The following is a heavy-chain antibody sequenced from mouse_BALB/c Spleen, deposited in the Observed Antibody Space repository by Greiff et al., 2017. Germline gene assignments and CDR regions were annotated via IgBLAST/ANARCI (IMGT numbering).Heavy chain of an antibody. CDR3: AREYGNYDYYAMDY. CDR1: GFNIKDTY. J-gene: IGHJ4*01. V-gene: IGHV14-3*02. D-gene: IGHD2-10*02. Sequence: EVKLVESGAELVKPGASVKLSCTASGFNIKDTYMHWVKQRPEQGLEWIGRIDPANGNTKYDPKFQGKATITADTSSNTAYLQLSSLISEDTAVYYCAREYGNYDYYAMDYWGQGTSVTVSS. CDR2: IDPANGNT.